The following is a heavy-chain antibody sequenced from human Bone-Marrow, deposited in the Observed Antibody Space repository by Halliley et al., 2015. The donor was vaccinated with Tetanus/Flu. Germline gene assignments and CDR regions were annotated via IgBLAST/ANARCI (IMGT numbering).Heavy chain of an antibody. Sequence: LSLTCAASGFTFSSYWMSWVRHAPGKGLEWVANIKEYGSEIYYENSVKDRFTTSRGNATNSLYLQINSLRAEDNAVYYCARAFYRSGCGALFYYGIDVWGQGTLVTVSS. V-gene: IGHV3-7*03. CDR3: ARAFYRSGCGALFYYGIDV. J-gene: IGHJ6*02. CDR2: IKEYGSEI. D-gene: IGHD3-22*01. CDR1: GFTFSSYW.